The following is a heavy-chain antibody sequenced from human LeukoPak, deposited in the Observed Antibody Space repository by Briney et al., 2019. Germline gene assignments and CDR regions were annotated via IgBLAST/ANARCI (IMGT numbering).Heavy chain of an antibody. J-gene: IGHJ5*02. CDR1: GFTFSTYW. CDR3: ARDQGDSSGYPSGWFDP. Sequence: GGSLRLSCAASGFTFSTYWMTWVRQAPGKGLEWVGNIKGDGSERYYLDSVKGRFTISRDNAKNSLYLQMNSLRAEDTAVYYCARDQGDSSGYPSGWFDPWGQGTLVTVSS. D-gene: IGHD3-22*01. CDR2: IKGDGSER. V-gene: IGHV3-7*01.